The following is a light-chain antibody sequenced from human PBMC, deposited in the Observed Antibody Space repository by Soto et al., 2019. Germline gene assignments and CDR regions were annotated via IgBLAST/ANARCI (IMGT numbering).Light chain of an antibody. CDR3: GTWDSSLSGVV. CDR2: DNN. V-gene: IGLV1-51*01. J-gene: IGLJ2*01. Sequence: QSVLTQPPSVSAAPGQRVTISCSGSNSNIGNNYVSWYQQFPGTAPKVLIYDNNKRPSGIPDRFSGSKSGASATLAITGLQTGDEADYYCGTWDSSLSGVVFGGGTKLTVL. CDR1: NSNIGNNY.